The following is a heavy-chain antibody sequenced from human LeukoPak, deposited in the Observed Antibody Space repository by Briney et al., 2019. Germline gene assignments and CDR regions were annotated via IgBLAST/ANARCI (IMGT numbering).Heavy chain of an antibody. CDR3: AKGISFSVIAAAGIDY. CDR2: ISWNSGSI. CDR1: GFTFDDYA. Sequence: PGGSLRLSCAASGFTFDDYAMHWVRQAPGKGLEWVSGISWNSGSIGYADSVKGRFTISRDNAKNSLYLQMNSLRAEDMALYYCAKGISFSVIAAAGIDYWGXGT. J-gene: IGHJ4*02. D-gene: IGHD6-13*01. V-gene: IGHV3-9*03.